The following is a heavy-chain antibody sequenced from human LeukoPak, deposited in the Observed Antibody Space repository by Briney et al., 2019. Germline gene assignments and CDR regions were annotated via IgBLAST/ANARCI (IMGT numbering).Heavy chain of an antibody. D-gene: IGHD6-19*01. J-gene: IGHJ4*02. V-gene: IGHV4-59*01. CDR1: GGSISSYY. Sequence: SETLSLTCTVSGGSISSYYWSWIRQPPGKGLEWIGYIYYSGSTDYNPSLKSRVTISVDTSKNQFSLKLSSVTAADTAVYYCARRGGGWYDYWGQGTLVTVPS. CDR3: ARRGGGWYDY. CDR2: IYYSGST.